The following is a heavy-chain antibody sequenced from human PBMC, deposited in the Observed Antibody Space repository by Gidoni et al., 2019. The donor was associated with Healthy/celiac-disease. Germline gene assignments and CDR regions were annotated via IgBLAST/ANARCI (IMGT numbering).Heavy chain of an antibody. D-gene: IGHD1-26*01. Sequence: EVQLVESGGGLVKPGGSRRLSCAASGFTFSSYSMNWVRQAQGKGLEWVSSISSSSSYIYYADSVKGRFTISRDNAKNSLYLQMNSLRAEDTAVYYCARDRASTCDYWGQGTLVTVSS. CDR3: ARDRASTCDY. V-gene: IGHV3-21*01. CDR1: GFTFSSYS. CDR2: ISSSSSYI. J-gene: IGHJ4*02.